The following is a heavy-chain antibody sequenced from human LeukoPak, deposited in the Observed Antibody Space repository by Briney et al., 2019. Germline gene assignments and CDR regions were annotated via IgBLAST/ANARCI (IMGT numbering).Heavy chain of an antibody. J-gene: IGHJ3*02. CDR1: GFTFISYG. CDR2: IWYDGSNK. D-gene: IGHD1-26*01. CDR3: ARAVGGATIVDAFDI. Sequence: GRSLRLSCAASGFTFISYGMHWVRQAPGKGLEWVAVIWYDGSNKFYADSVKGRFTISRDNSKNTLYLQMNSLRAEDTAVYYCARAVGGATIVDAFDIWGQGTMVTVSS. V-gene: IGHV3-33*01.